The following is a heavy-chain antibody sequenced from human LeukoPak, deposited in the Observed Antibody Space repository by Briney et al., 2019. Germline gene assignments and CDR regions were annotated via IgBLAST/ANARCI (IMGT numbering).Heavy chain of an antibody. CDR2: ISAYNGNT. CDR3: ARDWGVRLERNYYYYGMDV. V-gene: IGHV1-18*01. Sequence: ASVKVSCKASGYTFTSYGISWVRQAPGQGLEWMGWISAYNGNTNYAQKLQGRVTMTTDTSTSTAYMELRSLRSDDTAVYYCARDWGVRLERNYYYYGMDVWGQGTTVTVSS. D-gene: IGHD1-1*01. CDR1: GYTFTSYG. J-gene: IGHJ6*02.